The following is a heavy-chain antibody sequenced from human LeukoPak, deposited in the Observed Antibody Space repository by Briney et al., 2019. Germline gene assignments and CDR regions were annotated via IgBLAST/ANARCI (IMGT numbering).Heavy chain of an antibody. D-gene: IGHD6-25*01. CDR3: ARTARLPNS. J-gene: IGHJ4*02. CDR1: GTSITSSY. CDR2: TYYTGVT. V-gene: IGHV4-59*01. Sequence: PSETLSLTCTVSGTSITSSYWSWIRQPPGKGLEHIGYTYYTGVTNYSPSLKSRVTMSLDTSKNQFSLRLTSVTAADTAIYYCARTARLPNSWGQGTLVTVSS.